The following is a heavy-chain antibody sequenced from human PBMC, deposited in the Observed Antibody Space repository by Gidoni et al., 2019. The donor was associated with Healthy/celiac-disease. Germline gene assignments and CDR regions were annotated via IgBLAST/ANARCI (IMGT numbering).Heavy chain of an antibody. J-gene: IGHJ4*02. Sequence: QVQLQQWGAGLFKPSETLSLTCAVYGGSFSGYYWSWIRQPPGKGLEWIGEINHSGSTNYNPSLKRRVTISVDTSKNQFSLKLSSVTAADTAVYYCARGGWVKVTTIRGGKGVYFDYWGQGTLVTVSS. CDR3: ARGGWVKVTTIRGGKGVYFDY. V-gene: IGHV4-34*01. CDR2: INHSGST. D-gene: IGHD5-12*01. CDR1: GGSFSGYY.